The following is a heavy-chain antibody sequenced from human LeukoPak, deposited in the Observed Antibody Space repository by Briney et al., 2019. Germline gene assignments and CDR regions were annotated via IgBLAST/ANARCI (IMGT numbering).Heavy chain of an antibody. V-gene: IGHV1-24*01. CDR1: GYTLTELS. CDR3: ATPSQSTSLYGMDV. D-gene: IGHD2-2*01. Sequence: ASVKVSCKVSGYTLTELSMHWVRQAPGKGLEWMGGFDPEDGETIYAQKFQGRVTMTEDTSTDTAYMELSSLRSEDTAVYYCATPSQSTSLYGMDVWGQGTTVTVSS. J-gene: IGHJ6*02. CDR2: FDPEDGET.